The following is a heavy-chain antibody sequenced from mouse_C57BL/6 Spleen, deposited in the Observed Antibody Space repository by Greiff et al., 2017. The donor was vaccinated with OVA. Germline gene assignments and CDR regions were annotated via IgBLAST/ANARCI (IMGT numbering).Heavy chain of an antibody. J-gene: IGHJ4*01. D-gene: IGHD3-2*02. CDR3: GGGDSSGYYAMDY. CDR1: GYAFSSSW. Sequence: QVQLQQSGPELVKPGASVKISCKASGYAFSSSWMNWVKQRPGKGLEWIGRIYPGDGDTNYNGKFKGKATLTADKSSSTAYMQLSSLTSEDSAVYFCGGGDSSGYYAMDYWGQGTSVTVSS. V-gene: IGHV1-82*01. CDR2: IYPGDGDT.